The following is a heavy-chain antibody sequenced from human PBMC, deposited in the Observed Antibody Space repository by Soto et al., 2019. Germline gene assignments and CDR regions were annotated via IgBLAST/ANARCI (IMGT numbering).Heavy chain of an antibody. CDR3: XXXXXXHRGGYCSGGSCYRGAVDY. Sequence: QVQLQQWGAGLLKPSETLSLTCAVYGGSFSGYYWSWIRQPPGKGLEWIGEINHSGSTNYNPSLKSRVTXXXXXXXXXXXXXXXXXXXXXXXXXXXXXXXXXHRGGYCSGGSCYRGAVDYWGQGTLVTVSS. D-gene: IGHD2-15*01. J-gene: IGHJ4*02. CDR1: GGSFSGYY. V-gene: IGHV4-34*01. CDR2: INHSGST.